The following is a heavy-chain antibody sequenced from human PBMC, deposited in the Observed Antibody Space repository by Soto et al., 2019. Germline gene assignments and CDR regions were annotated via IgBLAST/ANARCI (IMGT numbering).Heavy chain of an antibody. D-gene: IGHD1-1*01. V-gene: IGHV3-30*18. CDR2: ISYDGSNK. Sequence: GGSLRLSCAASGFTFSSYGMHWVRQAPGKGLEWVAVISYDGSNKYYADSVKGRFTISRDNSKNTLYLQMNSLRAEDTAVYYCAKDGGGNWNPTEFDYWGQGTLVTVSS. CDR1: GFTFSSYG. CDR3: AKDGGGNWNPTEFDY. J-gene: IGHJ4*02.